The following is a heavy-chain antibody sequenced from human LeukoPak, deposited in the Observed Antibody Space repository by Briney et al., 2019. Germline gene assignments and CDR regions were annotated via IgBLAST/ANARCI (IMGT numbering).Heavy chain of an antibody. D-gene: IGHD2-2*01. CDR3: ANGGYCSSTSCYPNWFDP. J-gene: IGHJ5*02. Sequence: PSETLSLTCTVSGGSISSYYWSWIRQPAGKGLEWIGRIYTSGSTSYNPSLKSRVTMSVDTSKNQFSLKLSSVTAADTAVYYCANGGYCSSTSCYPNWFDPWGQGTLVTVSS. V-gene: IGHV4-4*07. CDR2: IYTSGST. CDR1: GGSISSYY.